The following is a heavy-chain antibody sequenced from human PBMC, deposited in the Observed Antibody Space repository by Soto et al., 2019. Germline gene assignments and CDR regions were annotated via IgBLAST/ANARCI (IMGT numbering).Heavy chain of an antibody. D-gene: IGHD1-7*01. J-gene: IGHJ4*02. CDR2: IYTSGST. V-gene: IGHV4-4*07. CDR3: ASRDPGTSVDY. Sequence: PSETLSLTCTVSGGSISSYYWSWIRQPAGKGLEWIGRIYTSGSTNYNPSLKSRVAISLDKSENQFSLKVTSLTAADTAVYYCASRDPGTSVDYWGQGTLVTVSS. CDR1: GGSISSYY.